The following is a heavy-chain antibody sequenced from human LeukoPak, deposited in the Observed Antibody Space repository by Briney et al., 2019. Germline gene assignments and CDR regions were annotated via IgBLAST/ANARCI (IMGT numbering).Heavy chain of an antibody. D-gene: IGHD1-20*01. CDR3: ARDRITGTRSLMDV. J-gene: IGHJ6*02. V-gene: IGHV3-21*01. CDR1: GFTFSSYS. CDR2: ISSSSSYI. Sequence: PGGSLRLSCAASGFTFSSYSMNWVRQAPGKGLEWVSSISSSSSYIYYADSVKGRFTISRDNAKNSLYLQMNSLRAEDTAVYYCARDRITGTRSLMDVWGQGTTVTVSS.